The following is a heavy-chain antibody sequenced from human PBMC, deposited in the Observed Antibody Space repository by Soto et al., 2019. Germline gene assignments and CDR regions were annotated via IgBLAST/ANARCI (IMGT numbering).Heavy chain of an antibody. CDR3: ARSSEDYYDFWSGYRPSSLSGREGAFDI. J-gene: IGHJ3*02. D-gene: IGHD3-3*01. CDR1: GFTFSSYA. V-gene: IGHV3-64*01. CDR2: ISSNGGST. Sequence: GGSLRLSCAASGFTFSSYAMHWVRQAPGKGLEYVSAISSNGGSTYYANSVKGRFTISRDNSKNTLYVEMGSLRAEDMALYYCARSSEDYYDFWSGYRPSSLSGREGAFDIWGQGTMVTVSS.